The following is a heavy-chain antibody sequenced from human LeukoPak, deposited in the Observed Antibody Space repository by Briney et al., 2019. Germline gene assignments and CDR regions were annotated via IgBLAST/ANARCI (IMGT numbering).Heavy chain of an antibody. Sequence: SQTLSLTCTVSGDSISSGDYYWSSIRQPPGKGLEWIGYIYYSGSTYYNPSLKSRVTISVDTSKNQFSLKLSSVTAADTVVYYCARYTAYYYDSSGYYAFDIWGQGTMVTVSS. CDR2: IYYSGST. J-gene: IGHJ3*02. V-gene: IGHV4-30-4*08. CDR3: ARYTAYYYDSSGYYAFDI. CDR1: GDSISSGDYY. D-gene: IGHD3-22*01.